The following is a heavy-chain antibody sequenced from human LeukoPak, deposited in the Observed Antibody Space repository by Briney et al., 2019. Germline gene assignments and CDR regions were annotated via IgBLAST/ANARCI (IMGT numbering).Heavy chain of an antibody. CDR1: GFTFSSYA. CDR2: ISYDGSNK. CDR3: AKANYGGPGYFDY. V-gene: IGHV3-30-3*01. Sequence: GGSLRLSCAASGFTFSSYAMHWVRQAPGKGLEWVAVISYDGSNKYYADSVKGRFTISRDNSKNTLYLQMNSLRAEDTAVYYCAKANYGGPGYFDYWGQGTLVTVSS. D-gene: IGHD4-23*01. J-gene: IGHJ4*02.